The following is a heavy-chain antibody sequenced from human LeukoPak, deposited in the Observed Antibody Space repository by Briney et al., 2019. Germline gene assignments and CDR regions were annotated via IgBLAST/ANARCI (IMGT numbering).Heavy chain of an antibody. J-gene: IGHJ4*02. Sequence: QPGGSLRLSCAASGFTFSSYAMSWVRQAPGKGLEWVSGISGGSGNSYYADSVKGRFTISRDNSKNTLYLQMNSLTAEDTAMYYCAKAAEQWLVPSNFDYWGQGTLVTVSS. CDR2: ISGGSGNS. CDR3: AKAAEQWLVPSNFDY. CDR1: GFTFSSYA. D-gene: IGHD6-19*01. V-gene: IGHV3-23*01.